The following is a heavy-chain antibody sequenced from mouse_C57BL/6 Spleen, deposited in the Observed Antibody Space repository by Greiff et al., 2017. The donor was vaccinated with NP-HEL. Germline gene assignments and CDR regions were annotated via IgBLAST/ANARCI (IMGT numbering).Heavy chain of an antibody. D-gene: IGHD1-1*01. J-gene: IGHJ4*01. V-gene: IGHV5-9-1*02. CDR1: GFTFSSYA. Sequence: EVKVVESGEGLVKPGGSLKLSCAASGFTFSSYAMSWVRQTPEKRLEWVAYISSGGDYIYYADTVKGRFTISRDNARNTLYLQMSSLKSEDTAMYYCTRDVNYYGSSSWDYWGQGTSVTVSS. CDR2: ISSGGDYI. CDR3: TRDVNYYGSSSWDY.